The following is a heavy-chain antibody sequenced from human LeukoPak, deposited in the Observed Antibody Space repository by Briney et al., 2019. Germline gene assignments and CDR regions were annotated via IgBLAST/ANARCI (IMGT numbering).Heavy chain of an antibody. CDR2: ISGSSTDI. D-gene: IGHD3-22*01. V-gene: IGHV3-21*04. CDR1: GFTFSNYA. J-gene: IGHJ4*02. CDR3: ARASEDSRGHYQGFDS. Sequence: PGGSLRLSCAASGFTFSNYAMNWVRQAPGKGLEWVSSISGSSTDIYYADSVKGRFTIFRDNANFLLYLQINRLRAEDTAVYYCARASEDSRGHYQGFDSWGQGTRVTVSS.